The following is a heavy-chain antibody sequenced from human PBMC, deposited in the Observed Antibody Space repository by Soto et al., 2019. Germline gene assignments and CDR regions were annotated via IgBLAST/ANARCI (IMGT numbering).Heavy chain of an antibody. D-gene: IGHD3-3*01. J-gene: IGHJ6*02. CDR1: GGTFSSYA. CDR3: ASRDFWSGYYCMDV. V-gene: IGHV1-69*13. Sequence: ASVKVSCKASGGTFSSYAISWVRQAPGQGLECMGGIIPIFGTANYAQKFQGRVTITAXXXTSXAXMELXSLRSEDTDVYYCASRDFWSGYYCMDVWG. CDR2: IIPIFGTA.